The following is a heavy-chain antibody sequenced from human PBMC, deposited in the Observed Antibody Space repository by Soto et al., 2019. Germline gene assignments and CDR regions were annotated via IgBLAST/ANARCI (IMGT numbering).Heavy chain of an antibody. CDR3: ARDANGDYAGTFDY. Sequence: VQLVESGGGVVQPGRSLRLSCASSGFAFSNHAMQWVRQAPGKGLEWVAVISSDGANKFFLDSVKGRFTISRDNSKDTLVLQMNSLRLEDTAVYYCARDANGDYAGTFDYWGQGTLVTVSS. CDR1: GFAFSNHA. D-gene: IGHD4-17*01. V-gene: IGHV3-30-3*01. J-gene: IGHJ4*02. CDR2: ISSDGANK.